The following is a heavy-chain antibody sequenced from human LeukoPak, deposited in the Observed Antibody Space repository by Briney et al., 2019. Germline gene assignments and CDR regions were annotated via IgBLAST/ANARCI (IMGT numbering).Heavy chain of an antibody. V-gene: IGHV3-66*01. CDR1: GLTVSSSY. Sequence: AGGSLRLSCAASGLTVSSSYMSWVRQAPGKGPEWVSVIYSGGNTYYADSVKDRFTISRDNSRNTLYLQMNSLRAEDTALYYCARISGTHSYHFDSWGQGALVTVSS. J-gene: IGHJ4*02. D-gene: IGHD5-12*01. CDR3: ARISGTHSYHFDS. CDR2: IYSGGNT.